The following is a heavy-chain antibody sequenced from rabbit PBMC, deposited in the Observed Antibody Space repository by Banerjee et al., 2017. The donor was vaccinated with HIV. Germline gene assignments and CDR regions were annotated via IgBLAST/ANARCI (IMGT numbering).Heavy chain of an antibody. CDR3: ASSYAGYAGYGYGYYFNL. CDR2: IYTGSSGST. J-gene: IGHJ4*01. V-gene: IGHV1S40*01. CDR1: GLDFSSSYW. D-gene: IGHD6-1*01. Sequence: QSLEESGGDLVKPGASLTLTCKASGLDFSSSYWIYWVRQAPGKGLEWIACIYTGSSGSTYYASWAKGRFTISKTSSTTVTLQMTSLTAADTATYFCASSYAGYAGYGYGYYFNLWGPGTLVTVS.